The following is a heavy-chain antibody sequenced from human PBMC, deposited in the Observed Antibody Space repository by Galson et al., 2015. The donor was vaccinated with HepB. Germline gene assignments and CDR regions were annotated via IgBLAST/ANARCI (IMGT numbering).Heavy chain of an antibody. CDR3: ARGRTSAFDI. Sequence: CAISGDSVSTNNVAWNWIRQSPSRGLEWLGRTYYMSKWYNDYAVSVKSRITINPDTSKNQFSLRLDSVTPEDAAVYYCARGRTSAFDIWGQGTVVTVSS. CDR2: TYYMSKWYN. V-gene: IGHV6-1*01. CDR1: GDSVSTNNVA. J-gene: IGHJ3*02.